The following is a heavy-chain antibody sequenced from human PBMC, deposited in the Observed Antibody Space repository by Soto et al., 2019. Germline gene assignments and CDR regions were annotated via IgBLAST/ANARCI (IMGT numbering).Heavy chain of an antibody. CDR2: ISHSGST. Sequence: QVQLQESGPGLVKPSQTLSLTCTVSGGSISSSAYYWSWIRQHPGKGLEWIGYISHSGSTYYNPSRTSRVSIAVDTSKNQFYLSLTSVTAADTAVYYCAREYTYGSNFFDCWGQGALVTVSS. D-gene: IGHD5-18*01. CDR3: AREYTYGSNFFDC. CDR1: GGSISSSAYY. J-gene: IGHJ4*02. V-gene: IGHV4-31*03.